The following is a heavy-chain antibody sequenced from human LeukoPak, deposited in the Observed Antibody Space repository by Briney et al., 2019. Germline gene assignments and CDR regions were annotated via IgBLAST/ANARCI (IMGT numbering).Heavy chain of an antibody. CDR2: IYTSGST. Sequence: ASETLSLTCTVSGNSISSGDYYWSWIRQPAGKGLEWIGRIYTSGSTNYNPSLKSRVTISVDTSKNQFSLKLSSVTAADTAVYYCARYYSTARYMDVWGKGTTVTISS. CDR1: GNSISSGDYY. CDR3: ARYYSTARYMDV. D-gene: IGHD3-10*01. V-gene: IGHV4-61*02. J-gene: IGHJ6*03.